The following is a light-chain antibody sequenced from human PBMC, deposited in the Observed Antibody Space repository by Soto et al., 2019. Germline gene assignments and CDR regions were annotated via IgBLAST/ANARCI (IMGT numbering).Light chain of an antibody. V-gene: IGKV3-15*01. Sequence: IVMTQSPVTLSVSQGERATLSCRASQNISRSLAWYQQKPGQGPSLLIYGTSTRAGGVPARFSGGGSGTDFTLTISRLEPEDFAVYYCQQFSSYPLTFGGGTKVDVK. CDR2: GTS. CDR3: QQFSSYPLT. CDR1: QNISRS. J-gene: IGKJ4*01.